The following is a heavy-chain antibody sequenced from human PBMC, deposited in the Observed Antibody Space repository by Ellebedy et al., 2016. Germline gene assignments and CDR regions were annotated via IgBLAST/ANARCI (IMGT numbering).Heavy chain of an antibody. CDR2: IYYSRNT. Sequence: SETLSLXXTVSGGSINSGGYYWTWIRQHPVKGLEWIGYIYYSRNTNYNPSLKSRVTISVDTSKNQFSLNLRSVTAADTAVYYCARDKVDTAITSFYYGLDVWGQGTTVTVSS. D-gene: IGHD5-18*01. CDR1: GGSINSGGYY. J-gene: IGHJ6*02. V-gene: IGHV4-31*03. CDR3: ARDKVDTAITSFYYGLDV.